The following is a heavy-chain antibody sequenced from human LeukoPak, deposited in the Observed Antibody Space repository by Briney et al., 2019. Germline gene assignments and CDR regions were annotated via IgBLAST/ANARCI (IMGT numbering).Heavy chain of an antibody. CDR1: GYTFTSYY. CDR2: INPSGGST. D-gene: IGHD3-22*01. CDR3: ARRSYYYDSSGYPDYWFDP. J-gene: IGHJ5*02. Sequence: GASVKVSCKASGYTFTSYYTHWVRQAPGQGLEWMGIINPSGGSTSYAQKFQGRVTMTRDTSTSTVYMELSSLRSEDTAVYYCARRSYYYDSSGYPDYWFDPWGQGTLVTVSS. V-gene: IGHV1-46*01.